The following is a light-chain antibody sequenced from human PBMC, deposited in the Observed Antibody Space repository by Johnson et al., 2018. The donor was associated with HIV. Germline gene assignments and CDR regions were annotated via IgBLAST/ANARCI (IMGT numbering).Light chain of an antibody. Sequence: QSVLTQPPPLSAAPGQKVTISCSGSSSNIGNNYVSWYQQLPGTAPKLLIYDNNKRPSGIPDRFSGSKSGTSATLGITGLQTGDEADYYCGTWDSSLSAYVFGTGTKVPVL. V-gene: IGLV1-51*01. CDR1: SSNIGNNY. J-gene: IGLJ1*01. CDR3: GTWDSSLSAYV. CDR2: DNN.